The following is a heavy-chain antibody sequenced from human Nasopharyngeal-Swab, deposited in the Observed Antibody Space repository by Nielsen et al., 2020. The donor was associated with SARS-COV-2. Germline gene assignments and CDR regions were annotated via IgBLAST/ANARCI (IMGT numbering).Heavy chain of an antibody. D-gene: IGHD3-3*01. J-gene: IGHJ5*02. CDR3: ARDHDFWSGYYSWFDP. Sequence: ASVKVSCKASGYTFTSYAMNWVRQVPGQGLEWMGWINTNTGNPTYAQGFTGRFVFSLDTSVSTAYLQISSLKAEDTAVYYCARDHDFWSGYYSWFDPWGQGTLVTVSS. V-gene: IGHV7-4-1*02. CDR1: GYTFTSYA. CDR2: INTNTGNP.